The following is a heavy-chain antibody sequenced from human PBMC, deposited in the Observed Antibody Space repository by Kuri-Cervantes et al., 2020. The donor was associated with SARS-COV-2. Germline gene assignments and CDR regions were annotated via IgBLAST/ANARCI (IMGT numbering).Heavy chain of an antibody. CDR3: ARDGYHYASGNYRRRDYYYYYMDV. CDR1: RFTFNKYD. CDR2: ISTSGGDT. Sequence: GESLKISCAASRFTFNKYDLIWVRQAPGKGLEWVSSISTSGGDTNYADSLKGRFTISRDNSKNTLYLQMNSLRVEDTTVYYCARDGYHYASGNYRRRDYYYYYMDVWGKGTTVTVSS. J-gene: IGHJ6*03. D-gene: IGHD3-10*01. V-gene: IGHV3-23*01.